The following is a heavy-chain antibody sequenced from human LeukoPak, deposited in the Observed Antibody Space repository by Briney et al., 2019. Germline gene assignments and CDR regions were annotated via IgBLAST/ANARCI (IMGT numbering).Heavy chain of an antibody. CDR1: GNYW. J-gene: IGHJ4*02. D-gene: IGHD2-2*01. CDR2: INGDGSWT. V-gene: IGHV3-74*01. CDR3: VSFYETY. Sequence: GGSLRLSCAASGNYWMHWVRQAPGKGLVWVSHINGDGSWTTYADSVKGRFTISKDNAKNTVYLQMNNLRAEGTAVYYCVSFYETYWGRGTLVTVSS.